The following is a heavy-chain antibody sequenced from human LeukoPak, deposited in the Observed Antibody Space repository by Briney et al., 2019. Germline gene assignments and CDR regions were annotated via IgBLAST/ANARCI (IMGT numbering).Heavy chain of an antibody. CDR1: GDSFSNNSAI. V-gene: IGHV6-1*01. J-gene: IGHJ4*02. CDR2: TYYRSKLYN. CDR3: ARSSNLHYFDY. Sequence: SQTLSLTCALSGDSFSNNSAIWIWIRQSPSRGLQWLGRTYYRSKLYNDYAVSVKSRITLNVDTSKNQFSLQLNSVTPEDTAVYYCARSSNLHYFDYWGQGTQVTVSS.